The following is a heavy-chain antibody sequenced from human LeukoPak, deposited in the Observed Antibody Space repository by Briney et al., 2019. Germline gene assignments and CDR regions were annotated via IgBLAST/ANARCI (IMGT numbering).Heavy chain of an antibody. Sequence: GGSLRLSCVASGFTFSNYWMIWVRQAPGKGLEWVANIKQDGGEKRYADSVRGRFTVSRDNAHTSLYLQMSSLRAEDTALYFCARASDPWLQLTWGQGTLVTVSS. CDR2: IKQDGGEK. D-gene: IGHD5-24*01. J-gene: IGHJ5*02. CDR1: GFTFSNYW. V-gene: IGHV3-7*05. CDR3: ARASDPWLQLT.